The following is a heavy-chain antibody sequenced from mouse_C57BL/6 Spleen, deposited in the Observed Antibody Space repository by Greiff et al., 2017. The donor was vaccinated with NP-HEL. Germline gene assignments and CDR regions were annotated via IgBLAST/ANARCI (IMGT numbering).Heavy chain of an antibody. V-gene: IGHV1-22*01. Sequence: VHVKQSGPELVKPGASVKMSCKASGYTFTDYNMHWVKQSHGKSLEWIGYINPNNGGTSYNQKFKGKATLTVNKSSSTAYMELRSLTSEDSAVYYGARDDYEIFAYWGQGTLVTVSA. CDR2: INPNNGGT. D-gene: IGHD2-4*01. J-gene: IGHJ3*01. CDR3: ARDDYEIFAY. CDR1: GYTFTDYN.